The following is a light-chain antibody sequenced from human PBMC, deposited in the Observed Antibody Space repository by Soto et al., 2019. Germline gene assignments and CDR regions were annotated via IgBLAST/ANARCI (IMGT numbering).Light chain of an antibody. J-gene: IGKJ2*01. CDR1: QTVKSNY. CDR3: QQYGSSISYT. Sequence: VLTQSPGTLSLSPGERATLSCRASQTVKSNYLAGYQQKPGQAPRLLIYGASSRATGIPDRFSGSGSGTDFTLTISRLEPEDFAVYYCQQYGSSISYTFGQGTKLEIK. V-gene: IGKV3-20*01. CDR2: GAS.